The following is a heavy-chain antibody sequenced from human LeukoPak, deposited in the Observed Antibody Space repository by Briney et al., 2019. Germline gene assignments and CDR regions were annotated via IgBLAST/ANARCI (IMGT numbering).Heavy chain of an antibody. D-gene: IGHD3-10*01. Sequence: ASVKVSCKASGYTFTSYDINWVRQATGQGLEWMGWMNPNSGNTGYAQKFQGRVTMTRNTSISTAYMELSSLRSEDTAVYYCARVLSHMVRGVMSIAYWGQGTLVTVSS. J-gene: IGHJ4*02. CDR3: ARVLSHMVRGVMSIAY. CDR1: GYTFTSYD. CDR2: MNPNSGNT. V-gene: IGHV1-8*01.